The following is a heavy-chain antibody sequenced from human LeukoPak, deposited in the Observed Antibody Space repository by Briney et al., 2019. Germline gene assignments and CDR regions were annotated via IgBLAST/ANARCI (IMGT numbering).Heavy chain of an antibody. CDR3: ARGAGTGEVYDY. Sequence: SQTLSLTCTVSGGSISSGNYYWSWIRQPAGKGLEWIGRIWADGAPTYRPSLKSRVTISVDTSKNQFSLKLSSVTAADTAVYYCARGAGTGEVYDYWGQGTLVTVSS. D-gene: IGHD6-19*01. CDR1: GGSISSGNYY. V-gene: IGHV4-61*02. J-gene: IGHJ4*02. CDR2: IWADGAP.